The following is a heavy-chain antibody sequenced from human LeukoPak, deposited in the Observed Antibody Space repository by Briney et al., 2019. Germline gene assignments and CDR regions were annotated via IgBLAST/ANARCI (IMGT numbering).Heavy chain of an antibody. CDR3: ARLGYYYDSIGAYGMDV. CDR1: GGSISSNNW. V-gene: IGHV4-4*02. J-gene: IGHJ6*02. CDR2: IYHSGST. Sequence: SGTLSLTCAVSGGSISSNNWWSWVRQPPGKGLEWIGEIYHSGSTNYNPSLKSRVTISVDTSKNQFSLKLSSVTAADTAVYYCARLGYYYDSIGAYGMDVWGQGTTVTVSS. D-gene: IGHD3-22*01.